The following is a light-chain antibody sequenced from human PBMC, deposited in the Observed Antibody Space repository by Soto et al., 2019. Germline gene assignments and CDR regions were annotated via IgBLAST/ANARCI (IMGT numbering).Light chain of an antibody. CDR3: QQYGGSPFT. Sequence: EIVLTQSPGTLSLSPGERATLSCRASQTVNNRYLAWYQQKPGQAPRLLIYGASARATGIPDRFSGSGSGTDFTLTITGLESEDFAVYYCQQYGGSPFTFGPGTKVDIK. J-gene: IGKJ3*01. CDR1: QTVNNRY. CDR2: GAS. V-gene: IGKV3-20*01.